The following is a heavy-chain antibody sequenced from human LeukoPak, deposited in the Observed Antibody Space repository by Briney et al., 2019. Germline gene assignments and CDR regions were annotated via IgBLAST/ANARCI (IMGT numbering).Heavy chain of an antibody. D-gene: IGHD3-10*01. CDR2: IKSKSAVGTI. CDR3: TLIKGWGSGTYYLDY. J-gene: IGHJ4*02. V-gene: IGHV3-15*01. CDR1: GFAIYNDR. Sequence: GGSLRLSCAASGFAIYNDRMSWVRQAPGRGLEWVGRIKSKSAVGTINYAAPVTGRFIISRDDSKNTLYLQMNSLKTEDTAMYYCTLIKGWGSGTYYLDYWGQGTLVPVSS.